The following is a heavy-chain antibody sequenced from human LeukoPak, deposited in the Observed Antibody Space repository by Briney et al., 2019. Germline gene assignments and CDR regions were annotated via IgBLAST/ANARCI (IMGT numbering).Heavy chain of an antibody. CDR3: AKHSAKKYDDY. CDR2: ISGSDGST. CDR1: GFTFSSYA. D-gene: IGHD2/OR15-2a*01. Sequence: GGSLRLSCAASGFTFSSYAMSWVRQAPGKGLEWVSGISGSDGSTNYADSVKGRFTISRENSKNTLYLQMNSLRAEDTAVYYCAKHSAKKYDDYWGQGTLVTVSS. J-gene: IGHJ4*02. V-gene: IGHV3-23*01.